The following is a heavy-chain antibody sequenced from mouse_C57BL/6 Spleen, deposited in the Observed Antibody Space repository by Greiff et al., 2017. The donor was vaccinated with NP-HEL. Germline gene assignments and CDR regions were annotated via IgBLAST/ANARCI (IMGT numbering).Heavy chain of an antibody. J-gene: IGHJ3*01. CDR1: GYAFSSSW. V-gene: IGHV1-82*01. CDR3: ARQTATRFAY. Sequence: QVQLQQSGPELVKPGASVKISCKASGYAFSSSWMNWVKQRPGKGLEWIGRIYPGDGDTNYNGKFKGKATLTADKSSSTAYMQLSSLTSEDSAVYFCARQTATRFAYWGQGTLVTVSA. CDR2: IYPGDGDT. D-gene: IGHD6-1*02.